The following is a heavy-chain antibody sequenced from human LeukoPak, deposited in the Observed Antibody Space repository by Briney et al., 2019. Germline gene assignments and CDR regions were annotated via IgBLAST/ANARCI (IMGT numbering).Heavy chain of an antibody. D-gene: IGHD3-16*01. CDR1: GGSINNYY. CDR3: ARDRLGGAVASWIPDY. CDR2: VYHSGST. Sequence: SETLTLTCSVSGGSINNYYWSRIRQPPGKRLEWIGSVYHSGSTDYNPSLRSRVTISVDMSKNHFSLKVTSVTAADTAIYYCARDRLGGAVASWIPDYWGQGILVTVSS. J-gene: IGHJ4*02. V-gene: IGHV4-59*01.